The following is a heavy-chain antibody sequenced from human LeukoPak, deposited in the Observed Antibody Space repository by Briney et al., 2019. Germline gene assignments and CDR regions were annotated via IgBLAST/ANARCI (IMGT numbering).Heavy chain of an antibody. V-gene: IGHV4-59*01. Sequence: SETLSLTCTVSGGSISSYHWSWIRQPPGKGLEWLGHIYYFGSTNYNPSLKNRVTMSVDTSKSQFSLKLTSLTAADTVVYYCTRAGSSWSYDYWDQGTLVTVSS. D-gene: IGHD6-13*01. CDR1: GGSISSYH. CDR3: TRAGSSWSYDY. CDR2: IYYFGST. J-gene: IGHJ4*02.